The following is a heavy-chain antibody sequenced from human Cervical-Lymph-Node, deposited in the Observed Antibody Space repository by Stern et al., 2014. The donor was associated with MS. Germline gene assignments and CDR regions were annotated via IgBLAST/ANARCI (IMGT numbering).Heavy chain of an antibody. V-gene: IGHV3-74*01. Sequence: EVQLVESGGDLVQPGGSLRLSCTASGFTFSTYWMHWVRQAPGKGLVWVPRINGGGSRTSYGDSVKGRFTIARDNAKNTLDVQMNSLRVEDTAVYYCARAHVDTWDWFDPWGQGTLVTVSS. CDR1: GFTFSTYW. J-gene: IGHJ5*02. CDR2: INGGGSRT. D-gene: IGHD5-18*01. CDR3: ARAHVDTWDWFDP.